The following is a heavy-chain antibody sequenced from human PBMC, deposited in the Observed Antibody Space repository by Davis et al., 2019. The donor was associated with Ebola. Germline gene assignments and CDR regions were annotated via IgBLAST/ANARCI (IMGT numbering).Heavy chain of an antibody. D-gene: IGHD5-18*01. CDR2: INHSGST. CDR1: GFTFSDYY. J-gene: IGHJ6*02. Sequence: MPGGSLRLSCAASGFTFSDYYMSWIRQAPGKGLEWIGEINHSGSTNYSPSLKSRVTISVDTSKNQFSLKLSSVTAADTAVYYCARALGGYSYGKGGYYYYGMDVWGQGTTVTVSS. CDR3: ARALGGYSYGKGGYYYYGMDV. V-gene: IGHV4-34*01.